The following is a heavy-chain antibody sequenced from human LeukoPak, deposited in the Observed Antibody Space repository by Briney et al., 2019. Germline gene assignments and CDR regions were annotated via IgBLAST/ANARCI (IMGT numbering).Heavy chain of an antibody. V-gene: IGHV1-2*02. CDR3: ARAPGIVGKLAY. D-gene: IGHD1-26*01. J-gene: IGHJ4*02. CDR2: INPNTGGT. CDR1: GYTFIDYY. Sequence: ASVKVSCKTSGYTFIDYYIHWVRQAPGQGLEWMGWINPNTGGTNYAQKFRGRVIMTRETSISTAYMDLSRLRSDDTAVYYCARAPGIVGKLAYWGQGTLVIVSS.